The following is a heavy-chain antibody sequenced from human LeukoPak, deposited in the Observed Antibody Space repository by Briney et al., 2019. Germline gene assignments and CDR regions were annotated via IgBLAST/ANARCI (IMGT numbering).Heavy chain of an antibody. CDR3: AKDAQRGFDYSNSLEK. CDR1: HFTFSHFG. D-gene: IGHD4-11*01. J-gene: IGHJ4*02. Sequence: GESLRLSCVASHFTFSHFGMHWVRQAPGKGLEWVAVIWNDGSSQYYADSVKGRFTISIDNSQNTVYLQMNGLRAEDTAVYYCAKDAQRGFDYSNSLEKWGQGTLVTVSS. V-gene: IGHV3-33*06. CDR2: IWNDGSSQ.